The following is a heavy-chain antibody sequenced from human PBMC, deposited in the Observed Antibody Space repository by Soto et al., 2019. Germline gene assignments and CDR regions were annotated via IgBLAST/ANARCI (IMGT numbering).Heavy chain of an antibody. V-gene: IGHV4-39*01. Sequence: SETLSLTCTVSGGSISSSNYYWGWIRQPPGKGLEWIGSFYYSGSTYYNPSLKSRVTISVDTSKNQFSLKLNSVTAADTAVYYCASLRFLEWLSSVYYYGMDVWGQGTTVTVS. J-gene: IGHJ6*02. D-gene: IGHD3-3*01. CDR2: FYYSGST. CDR1: GGSISSSNYY. CDR3: ASLRFLEWLSSVYYYGMDV.